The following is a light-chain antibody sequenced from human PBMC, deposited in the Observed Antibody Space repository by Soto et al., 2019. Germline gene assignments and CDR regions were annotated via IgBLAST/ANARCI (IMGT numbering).Light chain of an antibody. V-gene: IGLV1-51*01. CDR1: SSNIGNNY. CDR3: GTWDSSLSVRV. CDR2: DNN. Sequence: QSALTQPPSVSAAPGQKVTISCSGSSSNIGNNYVSWYQQLPGTAPKLLIYDNNKRPSGIPDRFSGSKSGTSATLGITGLQTGDEADYYCGTWDSSLSVRVFGGGTKLTVL. J-gene: IGLJ3*02.